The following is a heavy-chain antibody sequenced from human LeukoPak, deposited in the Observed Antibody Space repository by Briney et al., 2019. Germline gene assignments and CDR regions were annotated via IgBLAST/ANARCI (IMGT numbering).Heavy chain of an antibody. J-gene: IGHJ5*02. CDR3: ARAIYLAIAVAESDP. CDR2: INPSGGST. V-gene: IGHV1-46*01. Sequence: ASVKVSCKASGYTFTSYYMHWVRQAPGQGLEWMGIINPSGGSTSYAQKFQGRVTMTRDTSTSTVYMELSSLRSEDTAAYYCARAIYLAIAVAESDPWGQGTLVTVSS. D-gene: IGHD6-19*01. CDR1: GYTFTSYY.